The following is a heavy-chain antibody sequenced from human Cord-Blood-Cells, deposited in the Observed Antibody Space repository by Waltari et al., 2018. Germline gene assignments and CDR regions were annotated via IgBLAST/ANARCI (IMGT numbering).Heavy chain of an antibody. Sequence: QITLKESGPTLVKPTQTLTLTCTFSGFSLSTSGVGVGWIRQPPGKALEWLALISWDDDKRYSPALKSRLTITKDTSKNQVVLTMTNMDPVDTATYDCAQHGSSGYYYWFDPWGQGTLVTVSS. V-gene: IGHV2-5*02. D-gene: IGHD3-22*01. J-gene: IGHJ5*02. CDR1: GFSLSTSGVG. CDR3: AQHGSSGYYYWFDP. CDR2: ISWDDDK.